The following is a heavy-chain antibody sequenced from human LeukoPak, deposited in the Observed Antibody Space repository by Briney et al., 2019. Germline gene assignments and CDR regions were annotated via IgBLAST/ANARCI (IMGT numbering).Heavy chain of an antibody. D-gene: IGHD1-26*01. CDR2: INPDGGST. V-gene: IGHV1-46*01. Sequence: ASVKVSCKASGYIFASYYMQWLRQAPGQGLEWMGIINPDGGSTSYARKFQGSVTMTRETSTSTVYMELSSLRSEDTAVYYCVRPPSGKDKRHDVLDVWGQGTVVTVSS. J-gene: IGHJ3*01. CDR3: VRPPSGKDKRHDVLDV. CDR1: GYIFASYY.